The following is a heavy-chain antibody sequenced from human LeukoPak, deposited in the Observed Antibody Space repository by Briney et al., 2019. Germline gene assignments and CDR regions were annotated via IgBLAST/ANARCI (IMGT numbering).Heavy chain of an antibody. CDR1: GYTFTSYD. CDR2: MNPNSGNT. V-gene: IGHV1-8*01. Sequence: GASVKVSCKASGYTFTSYDINRVRQATGQGLEWMGWMNPNSGNTGYAQKFQGRVTMTRNTSISTAYMELSSLRSEDTAVYYCARGILGIAARRGKMLRPYYFDYWGQGTLVTVSS. CDR3: ARGILGIAARRGKMLRPYYFDY. D-gene: IGHD6-6*01. J-gene: IGHJ4*02.